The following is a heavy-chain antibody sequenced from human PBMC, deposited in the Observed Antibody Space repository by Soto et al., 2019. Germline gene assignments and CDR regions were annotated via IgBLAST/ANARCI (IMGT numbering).Heavy chain of an antibody. CDR2: IDHTGST. J-gene: IGHJ4*02. V-gene: IGHV4-34*01. D-gene: IGHD3-22*01. Sequence: SETLSLTCGVYGGSFSGYYWSWIRQSPGKGLEWIGEIDHTGSTKYNPSLKSRVTILVDTSKNQFSLKLSSVTAAATAVYYCERGTYDSSGYHLFDYWGQGTLVTVSS. CDR3: ERGTYDSSGYHLFDY. CDR1: GGSFSGYY.